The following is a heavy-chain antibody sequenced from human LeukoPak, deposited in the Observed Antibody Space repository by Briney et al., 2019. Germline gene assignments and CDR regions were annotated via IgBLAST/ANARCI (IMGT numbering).Heavy chain of an antibody. D-gene: IGHD3-22*01. J-gene: IGHJ4*02. CDR3: AKGNSGQYFRS. CDR1: GFTFRNYG. CDR2: ISYDGSNK. V-gene: IGHV3-30*18. Sequence: PGGSLRLSCAASGFTFRNYGMHWVRQAPGKGLDWVALISYDGSNKYYADSVKGRFTISRDNSKNTLYLQMNSLRAEDTAVYYCAKGNSGQYFRSWGQGTLVTVSS.